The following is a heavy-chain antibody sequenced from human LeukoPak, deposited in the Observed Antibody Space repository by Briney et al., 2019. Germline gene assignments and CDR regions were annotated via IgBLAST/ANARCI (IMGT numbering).Heavy chain of an antibody. J-gene: IGHJ6*02. CDR1: GGSISSDNW. Sequence: RPSETLSLTCAVSGGSISSDNWWSWVRQPPGKGLEWIGEIYHSGSANYNPSLKSRVTISLDTSKNQFSLKLSSVTAADTAVYYCARTTLTGYPQGRYGMDVWGQGTTVTVSS. D-gene: IGHD3-9*01. V-gene: IGHV4-4*02. CDR2: IYHSGSA. CDR3: ARTTLTGYPQGRYGMDV.